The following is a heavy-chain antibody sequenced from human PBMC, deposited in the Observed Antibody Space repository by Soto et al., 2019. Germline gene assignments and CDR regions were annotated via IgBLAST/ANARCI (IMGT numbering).Heavy chain of an antibody. J-gene: IGHJ4*02. CDR1: GFTFSTSA. Sequence: GGSLRLSCAASGFTFSTSAMHWVRQAPGKGLEWVAVISYVGGNKYTADSVKGRFTISRDNSKNTVYLQMDSLRAEDTAVYYCARDTYYARTGYYPDYWGQGALVTVSS. V-gene: IGHV3-30-3*01. CDR3: ARDTYYARTGYYPDY. CDR2: ISYVGGNK. D-gene: IGHD3-22*01.